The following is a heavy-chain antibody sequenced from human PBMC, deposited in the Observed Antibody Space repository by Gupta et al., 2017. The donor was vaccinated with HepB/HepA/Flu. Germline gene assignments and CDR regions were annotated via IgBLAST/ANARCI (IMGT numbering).Heavy chain of an antibody. D-gene: IGHD4-23*01. J-gene: IGHJ3*02. CDR2: ISSSSSYI. V-gene: IGHV3-21*01. CDR1: GFTLSSYS. CDR3: AREDNSDTFDI. Sequence: EVQLVESGGGLVKPGGSLRLSCAASGFTLSSYSMNWVRQAPGKGLEWVSSISSSSSYIYYADSLKGRFTISRDNAKNSLYLQMNSLRAEDTAVYYCAREDNSDTFDIWGQGTMVTVSS.